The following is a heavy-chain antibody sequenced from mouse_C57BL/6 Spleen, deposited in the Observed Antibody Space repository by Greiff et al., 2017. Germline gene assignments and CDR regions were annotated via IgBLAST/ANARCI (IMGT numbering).Heavy chain of an antibody. CDR3: TRRQLSHFDY. J-gene: IGHJ2*01. CDR1: GFNIKDYY. D-gene: IGHD3-2*02. V-gene: IGHV14-1*01. Sequence: VQLQQSGAELVRPGASVKLSCPASGFNIKDYYMHWVKQRPAQGLEWIGRIDPEDGATEYAPQFQGKATMTADTSSNTAYLQLSSLTSEDTAVYYCTRRQLSHFDYWGQGTTLTVSS. CDR2: IDPEDGAT.